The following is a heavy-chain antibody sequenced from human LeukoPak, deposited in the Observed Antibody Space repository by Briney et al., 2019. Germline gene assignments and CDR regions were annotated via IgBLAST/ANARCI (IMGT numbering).Heavy chain of an antibody. CDR2: TYYRSKWTT. CDR1: GDTVSSNTAA. J-gene: IGHJ6*02. V-gene: IGHV6-1*01. CDR3: TRQRSTSTEYYGLDV. D-gene: IGHD6-13*01. Sequence: PSQTLSLTCAISGDTVSSNTAAWNWIRQSPSRGLEWLGRTYYRSKWTTDYAVSVQNRITIKPDTSTNQFSLQLRSATPEDTAVYYCTRQRSTSTEYYGLDVWGQGTTATVSS.